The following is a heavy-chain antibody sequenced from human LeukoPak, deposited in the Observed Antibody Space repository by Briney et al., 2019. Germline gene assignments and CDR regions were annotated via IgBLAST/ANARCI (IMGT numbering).Heavy chain of an antibody. J-gene: IGHJ4*02. CDR3: ARINGYSSGWSADPDFDY. CDR1: RGTFSSYA. V-gene: IGHV1-69*13. CDR2: IIPIFGTA. D-gene: IGHD6-19*01. Sequence: SVKVSCKASRGTFSSYAISWVRQAPGQGLEWMGGIIPIFGTANYAQKFQGRVTITADESTSTAYMELSSLRSEDTAVYYCARINGYSSGWSADPDFDYWGQGTLVTVSS.